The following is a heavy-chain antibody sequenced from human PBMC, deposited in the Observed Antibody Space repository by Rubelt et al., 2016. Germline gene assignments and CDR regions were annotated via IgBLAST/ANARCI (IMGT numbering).Heavy chain of an antibody. D-gene: IGHD2-21*01. Sequence: EVQLVESGGLLVQPGGSLRLSCAASGLTFSDYGMTWVRQAPGKGLEWVSTITSGGAGTWYAASVKGRFTMYRDNSENTLYLQMNSLGVEDTAVYDCTQNTGDNWGQGTLVTVSS. CDR1: GLTFSDYG. J-gene: IGHJ4*02. CDR3: TQNTGDN. V-gene: IGHV3-23*04. CDR2: ITSGGAGT.